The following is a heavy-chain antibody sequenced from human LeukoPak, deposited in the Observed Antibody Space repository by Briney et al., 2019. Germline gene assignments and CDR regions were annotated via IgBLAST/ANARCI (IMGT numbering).Heavy chain of an antibody. CDR2: IIPIFGIV. V-gene: IGHV1-69*04. D-gene: IGHD3-22*01. Sequence: SVKVSCQASGGTFSSYAISWLRQAPGQRLEWMGRIIPIFGIVNYAQKFHGRVTITADKSTSTPYMELSGLRSKDTPGYYCARSYYDSSGSFTYWGEGTLVTVPS. J-gene: IGHJ4*02. CDR3: ARSYYDSSGSFTY. CDR1: GGTFSSYA.